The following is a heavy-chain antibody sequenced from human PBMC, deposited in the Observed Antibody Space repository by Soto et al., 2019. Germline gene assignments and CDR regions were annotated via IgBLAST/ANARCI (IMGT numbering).Heavy chain of an antibody. CDR1: DGSISSGDNY. Sequence: SATLSLTCNVSDGSISSGDNYWSWIRQPPGKGLEWIAYIYYSGSAYYNPSLKSRVTISVDTSKNQFSLKLRSVTAADTAVYYCARGPVVVVSAPYYFDSWGQGALVTVSS. V-gene: IGHV4-30-4*01. CDR2: IYYSGSA. J-gene: IGHJ4*02. CDR3: ARGPVVVVSAPYYFDS. D-gene: IGHD2-21*02.